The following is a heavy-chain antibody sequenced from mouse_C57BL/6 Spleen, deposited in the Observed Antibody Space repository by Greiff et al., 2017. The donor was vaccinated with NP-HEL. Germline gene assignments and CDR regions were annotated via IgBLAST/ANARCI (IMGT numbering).Heavy chain of an antibody. CDR1: GFTFSSYG. J-gene: IGHJ4*01. CDR2: ISSGGSYT. D-gene: IGHD2-12*01. CDR3: ARHPLRVYAMDY. V-gene: IGHV5-6*01. Sequence: EVMLVESGGDLVKPGGSLKLSCAASGFTFSSYGMSWVRQTPDKRLEWVATISSGGSYTYYPDSVKGRFTISRDNAKNTLYLQMSSLKSEDTAMYYCARHPLRVYAMDYWGQGTSVTVSS.